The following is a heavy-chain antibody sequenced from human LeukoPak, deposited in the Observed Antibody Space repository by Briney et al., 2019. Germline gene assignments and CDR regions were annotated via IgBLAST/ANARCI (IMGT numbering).Heavy chain of an antibody. CDR2: ISAYNGNT. CDR3: ARDSQIYSSGWFDAFDI. CDR1: GGTFSGYA. D-gene: IGHD6-19*01. V-gene: IGHV1-18*01. Sequence: ASVKVSCKASGGTFSGYAISWVRQAPGQGLEWMGWISAYNGNTNYAQKLQGRVTMTTDTSTSTAYMELRSLRSDDTAVYYCARDSQIYSSGWFDAFDIWGQGTMVTVSS. J-gene: IGHJ3*02.